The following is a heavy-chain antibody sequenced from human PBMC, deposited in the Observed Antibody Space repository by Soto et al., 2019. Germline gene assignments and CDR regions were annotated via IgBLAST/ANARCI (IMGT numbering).Heavy chain of an antibody. J-gene: IGHJ4*02. Sequence: ASVKVSCKASGYTFSSSAMHWVRQAPGQRLEWMGWINAENGNTKYSQKFQGRVTITRDTSASTVYMELSSLRSEDTAVFYCARDFTTGIITFGTNWGQGTLVTVPS. CDR2: INAENGNT. D-gene: IGHD3-16*01. CDR1: GYTFSSSA. CDR3: ARDFTTGIITFGTN. V-gene: IGHV1-3*01.